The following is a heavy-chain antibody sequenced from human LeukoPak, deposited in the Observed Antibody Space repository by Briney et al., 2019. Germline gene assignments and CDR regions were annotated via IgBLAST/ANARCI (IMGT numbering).Heavy chain of an antibody. CDR2: ITWNSGNI. CDR3: AKGNTMVRGVQKGRPFDAFDV. Sequence: GGSLRLSCAASGFIFDDYAMHWVRQAPGKGLEWVSGITWNSGNIGHADSVKGRFTISRDNAKNSLYLQMSSLRAEDTALYYCAKGNTMVRGVQKGRPFDAFDVWGQGTMVTVSS. V-gene: IGHV3-9*01. CDR1: GFIFDDYA. D-gene: IGHD3-10*01. J-gene: IGHJ3*01.